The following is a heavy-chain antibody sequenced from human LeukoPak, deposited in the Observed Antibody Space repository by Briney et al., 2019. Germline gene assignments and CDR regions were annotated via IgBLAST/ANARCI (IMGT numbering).Heavy chain of an antibody. CDR2: ISWNSGSI. V-gene: IGHV3-9*01. CDR1: GFTFDDYA. Sequence: GGSLRLSCAASGFTFDDYAMHWVRQAPGKGLEWVSGISWNSGSIGYADSVKGRFTISRDNAKNSLYLQMNSLRAEDTALYYCAKDSGGYIAAAGTSWFDPWGQGTLVTVSS. CDR3: AKDSGGYIAAAGTSWFDP. D-gene: IGHD6-13*01. J-gene: IGHJ5*02.